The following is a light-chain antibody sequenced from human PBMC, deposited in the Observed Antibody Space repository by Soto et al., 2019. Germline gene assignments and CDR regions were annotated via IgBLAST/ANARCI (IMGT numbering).Light chain of an antibody. V-gene: IGKV1-5*03. J-gene: IGKJ1*01. CDR2: KAS. CDR1: QTISSW. Sequence: HTTQYPYTLSGSVGDRGTITCRASQTISSWLAWYQQKPGKAPKLLIYKASTLKSGVPSRFSGSGSGTEFTLTISSLQPDDFATYYCQHYNSYSEAFGQGTKVDIK. CDR3: QHYNSYSEA.